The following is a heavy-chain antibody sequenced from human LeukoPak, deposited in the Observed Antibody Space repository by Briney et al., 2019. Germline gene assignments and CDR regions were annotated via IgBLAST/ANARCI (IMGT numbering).Heavy chain of an antibody. J-gene: IGHJ4*02. CDR2: INHSGST. CDR3: ARVESSGWYHY. D-gene: IGHD6-19*01. CDR1: GGSISSYY. V-gene: IGHV4-34*01. Sequence: PSETLSLTCTVSGGSISSYYWSWIRQPPGKGLEWIGEINHSGSTNYNPSLKSRVTISVDTSKNQFSLKLSSVTAADTAVYYCARVESSGWYHYWGQGTLVTVSS.